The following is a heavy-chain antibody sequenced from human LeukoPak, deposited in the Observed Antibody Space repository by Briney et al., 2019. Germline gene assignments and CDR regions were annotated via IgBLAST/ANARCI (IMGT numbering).Heavy chain of an antibody. CDR1: GFTFSSYS. V-gene: IGHV3-21*01. D-gene: IGHD1-26*01. CDR3: ARAVVGGSYHDKSYYFDY. Sequence: PGGSLRLSCAASGFTFSSYSMNWVRQAPGKGLEWVSSIGSSSSYIYYADSVKGRFSISRDNAKNSLYLQMNSLRAEDTAVYYCARAVVGGSYHDKSYYFDYWGQGTLVTVSS. CDR2: IGSSSSYI. J-gene: IGHJ4*02.